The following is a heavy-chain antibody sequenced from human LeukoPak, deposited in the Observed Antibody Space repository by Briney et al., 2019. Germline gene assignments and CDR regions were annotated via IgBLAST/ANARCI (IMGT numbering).Heavy chain of an antibody. D-gene: IGHD5-18*01. CDR2: IIPIFGTA. CDR3: ARVGPYSYGYGVVYYFDY. V-gene: IGHV1-69*13. CDR1: GGTFSSYA. J-gene: IGHJ4*02. Sequence: ASVNVSCKASGGTFSSYAISWVRQAPGQGLEWMGGIIPIFGTANYAQKFQGRVTITADESTSTAYMELSSLRSEDTAVYYCARVGPYSYGYGVVYYFDYWGQGTLVTVSS.